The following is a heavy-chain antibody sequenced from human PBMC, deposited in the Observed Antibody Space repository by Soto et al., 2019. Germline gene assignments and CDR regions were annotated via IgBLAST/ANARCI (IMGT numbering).Heavy chain of an antibody. CDR2: IYSGGST. CDR1: GFTFGSYG. Sequence: GGSLRLSCAASGFTFGSYGMHWVRQAPGKGLEWVSVIYSGGSTYYADSVKGRFTISRDNSKNTLYLQMNSLRAEDTAVYYCARDRLRYSSGWYGHDRAFDIWGQGTMVTVSS. J-gene: IGHJ3*02. V-gene: IGHV3-66*01. D-gene: IGHD6-19*01. CDR3: ARDRLRYSSGWYGHDRAFDI.